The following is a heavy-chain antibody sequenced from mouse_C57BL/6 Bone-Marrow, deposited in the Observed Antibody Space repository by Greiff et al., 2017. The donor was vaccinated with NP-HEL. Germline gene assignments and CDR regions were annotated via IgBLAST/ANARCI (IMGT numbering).Heavy chain of an antibody. D-gene: IGHD1-1*01. J-gene: IGHJ4*01. V-gene: IGHV1-55*01. CDR3: ARENYYGGPLYYYAMDY. CDR2: IYPGSGST. Sequence: VQLQQPGAELVKPGASVKMSCKASGYTFTSYWITWVKQRPGQGLEWIGDIYPGSGSTNYNEKFKSKATLTVDTSSSTAYMKHSSLTSEDSAVYYCARENYYGGPLYYYAMDYWGQGTSVTVSS. CDR1: GYTFTSYW.